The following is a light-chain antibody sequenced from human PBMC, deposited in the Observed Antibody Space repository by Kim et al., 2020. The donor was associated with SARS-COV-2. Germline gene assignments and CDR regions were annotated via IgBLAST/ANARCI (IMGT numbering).Light chain of an antibody. CDR2: GKN. V-gene: IGLV3-19*01. J-gene: IGLJ2*01. Sequence: SSELTQDPAVSVALGQTVRITCQGDSLRSYYASWYQQKPGQAPVLVIYGKNNRPSGIPDRFSGSSSGNTASLTITGAQAEDEADNYCNSRDSSGNHLRVF. CDR1: SLRSYY. CDR3: NSRDSSGNHLRV.